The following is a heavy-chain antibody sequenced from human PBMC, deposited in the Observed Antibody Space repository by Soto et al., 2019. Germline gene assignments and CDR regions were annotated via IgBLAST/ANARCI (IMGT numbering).Heavy chain of an antibody. D-gene: IGHD3-22*01. CDR3: AREYNYDSSGIGFDS. CDR1: GGSISSYY. J-gene: IGHJ4*02. V-gene: IGHV4-59*01. CDR2: IYYSGST. Sequence: PSETLSLTCTVYGGSISSYYWSWIRQPPGKGLEWIGYIYYSGSTNYNPSLKSRVTISVDTSKNQFSLKLSSVTAADTAVYYCAREYNYDSSGIGFDSWGQGTLVTVSS.